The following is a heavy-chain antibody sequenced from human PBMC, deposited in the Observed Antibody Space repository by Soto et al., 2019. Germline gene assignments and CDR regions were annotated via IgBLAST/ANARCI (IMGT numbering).Heavy chain of an antibody. Sequence: PSATLSLTCTVSGGSIRSYYWTWIRQPPGKGLEWLGYIFYSGSTYYNPSLKSRVTISVDRSKNQFSLKLSSVTAADTAVYYCAIGTSGYYSGWFDPWGQGTLVTVSS. CDR1: GGSIRSYY. CDR3: AIGTSGYYSGWFDP. V-gene: IGHV4-59*12. J-gene: IGHJ5*02. CDR2: IFYSGST. D-gene: IGHD3-22*01.